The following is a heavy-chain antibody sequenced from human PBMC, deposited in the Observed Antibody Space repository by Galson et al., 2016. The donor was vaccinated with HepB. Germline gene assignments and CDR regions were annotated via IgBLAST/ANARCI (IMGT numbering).Heavy chain of an antibody. CDR3: TRVGPPGY. V-gene: IGHV3-73*01. CDR1: GFTFRNFP. Sequence: SLRLSCAASGFTFRNFPMHWVRQASGKGLEWVGRIRSKGNNYATDYTASVRGRFTISRDDSNNTAYLRMNSLKAEDTAVYYCTRVGPPGYWGQGTLVTVSS. J-gene: IGHJ4*02. CDR2: IRSKGNNYAT. D-gene: IGHD1-26*01.